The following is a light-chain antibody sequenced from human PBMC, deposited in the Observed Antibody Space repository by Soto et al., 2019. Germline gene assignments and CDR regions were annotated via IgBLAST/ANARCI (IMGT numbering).Light chain of an antibody. J-gene: IGKJ2*01. Sequence: EIVLTQSPGTLSLSPGERATLSCRASQSVSSSYLAWYQQKPGQAPRLLIYGASSSATGIPDRFSGSGSGTAFTLTISRLEPEDFAVYYCQQYGSSPVTFGQGTKLEIK. CDR2: GAS. CDR1: QSVSSSY. V-gene: IGKV3-20*01. CDR3: QQYGSSPVT.